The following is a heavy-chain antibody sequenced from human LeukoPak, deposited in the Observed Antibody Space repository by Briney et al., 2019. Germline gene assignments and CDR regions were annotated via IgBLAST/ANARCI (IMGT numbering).Heavy chain of an antibody. Sequence: SETLSLTCTVSGGSISSSSHYWGWIRQPPGKGLEWIGSMYYRGSTYHNPSLKSRVTISVDTSENQFSLKLSSVTAADTAVYYCARGRWDRQNIYYYYYMDVWGKGTTVTVSS. CDR2: MYYRGST. CDR3: ARGRWDRQNIYYYYYMDV. D-gene: IGHD1-26*01. V-gene: IGHV4-39*07. CDR1: GGSISSSSHY. J-gene: IGHJ6*03.